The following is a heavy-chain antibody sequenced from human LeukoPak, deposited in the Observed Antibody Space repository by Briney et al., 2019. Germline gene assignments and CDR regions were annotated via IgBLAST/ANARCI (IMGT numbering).Heavy chain of an antibody. CDR2: IYYSGST. D-gene: IGHD6-19*01. CDR1: GGSISSSSYY. J-gene: IGHJ4*02. V-gene: IGHV4-39*01. Sequence: SETLSLTCTVSGGSISSSSYYWGWIRQPPGKGLEWIGSIYYSGSTYYNPSLKSRVTISVDTSKNQFSLKLSSVTAADTAVYYCARHFRPGWSLPPYFDYWGQGTLVTVSS. CDR3: ARHFRPGWSLPPYFDY.